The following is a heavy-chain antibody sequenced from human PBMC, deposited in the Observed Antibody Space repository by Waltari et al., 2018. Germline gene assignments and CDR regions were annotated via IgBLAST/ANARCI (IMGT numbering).Heavy chain of an antibody. V-gene: IGHV4-31*03. CDR2: IYHSGST. CDR1: GGSISSGGYY. J-gene: IGHJ4*02. Sequence: QVQLQESGPGLVKPSQTLSLTCTVSGGSISSGGYYWSWIRQHPGKGLEWIGYIYHSGSTYYNPSRKSRVTISVDMSKNQFSLKLSSGTAADTAVYYCARESVAVAGPFDYWGQGTLVTVSS. CDR3: ARESVAVAGPFDY. D-gene: IGHD6-19*01.